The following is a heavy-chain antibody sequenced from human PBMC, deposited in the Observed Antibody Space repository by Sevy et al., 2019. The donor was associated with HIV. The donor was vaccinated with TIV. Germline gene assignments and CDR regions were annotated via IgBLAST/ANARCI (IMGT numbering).Heavy chain of an antibody. V-gene: IGHV3-9*01. J-gene: IGHJ4*02. CDR1: GFTFDDYA. CDR2: ISWNSGSI. D-gene: IGHD6-13*01. CDR3: AKAGRRQQLVRGWYYFDY. Sequence: GGSLRLSCAASGFTFDDYAMHWVRQAPGKGLEWVSGISWNSGSIGYADSVKGRFTISRDNAKNSLYLQMNSLRAEDTALDYCAKAGRRQQLVRGWYYFDYWGQGTLVTVSS.